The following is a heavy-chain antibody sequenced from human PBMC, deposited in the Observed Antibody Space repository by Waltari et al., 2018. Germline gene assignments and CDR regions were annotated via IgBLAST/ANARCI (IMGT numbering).Heavy chain of an antibody. CDR1: GDSRYRNSW. Sequence: QLPLQESGPGLVERSGTLPLTCNVSGDSRYRNSWWSWVRQPPEKGLEWIGQIHRSGRSNYNPSLESRVTISLDTSNRQFALKLTSTTAADTAVYYCARDRGIGLYFDSWGQGTLVTVSP. CDR2: IHRSGRS. V-gene: IGHV4-4*02. CDR3: ARDRGIGLYFDS. D-gene: IGHD1-26*01. J-gene: IGHJ4*02.